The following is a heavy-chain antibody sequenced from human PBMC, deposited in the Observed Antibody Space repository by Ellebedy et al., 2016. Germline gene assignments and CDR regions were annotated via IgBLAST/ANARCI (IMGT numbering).Heavy chain of an antibody. CDR2: IFPGDSDT. V-gene: IGHV5-51*01. J-gene: IGHJ4*02. CDR3: ARHGYYGSGSFSSRAYDS. Sequence: GESLKISXKGSGYSFTNYWIGWVRQKPGKGLEWMGIIFPGDSDTRYNPSFQGHVTISADNSINTAHLQWSSLMASDTAMYYCARHGYYGSGSFSSRAYDSWGQGTLVTVSS. D-gene: IGHD3-10*01. CDR1: GYSFTNYW.